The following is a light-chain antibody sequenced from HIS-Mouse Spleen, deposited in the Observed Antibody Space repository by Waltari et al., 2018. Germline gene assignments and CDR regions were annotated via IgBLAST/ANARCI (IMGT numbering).Light chain of an antibody. CDR1: SSDVGSYNL. CDR2: EGS. J-gene: IGLJ3*02. Sequence: QSALTQPASVSGSPGQSITISCTGTSSDVGSYNLVSWYQQHRGKAPKLMIYEGSKRPSRVSNRFSGSKSGNTASLTISGLQAEDEADYYCCSYAGSSTWVFGGGTKLTVL. CDR3: CSYAGSSTWV. V-gene: IGLV2-23*01.